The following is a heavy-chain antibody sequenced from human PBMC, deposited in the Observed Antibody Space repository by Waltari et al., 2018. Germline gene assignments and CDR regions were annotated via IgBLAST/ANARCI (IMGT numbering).Heavy chain of an antibody. V-gene: IGHV3-30-3*01. J-gene: IGHJ3*02. D-gene: IGHD6-6*01. CDR2: MSYDGNTE. Sequence: QVQGMESGGGVVQPGRARVRSCTPSGFIFRNFAMHWFPQTPGKGLGWVAMMSYDGNTEYYADSVKGRFTISRDNSRSTLYLQMNSLRVEDTAVYSCARVIAGRAFDIWGQGTLVTVS. CDR1: GFIFRNFA. CDR3: ARVIAGRAFDI.